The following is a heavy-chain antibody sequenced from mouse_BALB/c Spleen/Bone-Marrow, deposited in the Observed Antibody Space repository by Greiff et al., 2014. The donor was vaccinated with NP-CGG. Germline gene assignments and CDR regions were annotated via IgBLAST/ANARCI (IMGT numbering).Heavy chain of an antibody. V-gene: IGHV1-80*01. CDR2: IYPGDGDT. CDR3: ARGGRLTGYYFDY. Sequence: LVESGAELVRPGSSVKISCKASGYAFSSYWMNWVKQRPGQGLEWIGQIYPGDGDTNYNGNFKDKATLTTDKSSTTAYMQLSSLTSEDSAVYFCARGGRLTGYYFDYWSQGTTLTVSS. CDR1: GYAFSSYW. D-gene: IGHD4-1*01. J-gene: IGHJ2*01.